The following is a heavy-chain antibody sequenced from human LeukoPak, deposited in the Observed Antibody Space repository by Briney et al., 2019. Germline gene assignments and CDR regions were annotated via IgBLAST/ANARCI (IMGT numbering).Heavy chain of an antibody. J-gene: IGHJ4*02. Sequence: GGTVTLSCAASRFTFSRYCMTWVRQAPGKGLEWVANIKQDGREKYYAYSVKRRLIISRDNDKSSLYLQVNSETVEDTDVYFCAREWDYGWGGTYLDIGGQGTVVTVSS. CDR2: IKQDGREK. V-gene: IGHV3-7*01. D-gene: IGHD3-16*01. CDR1: RFTFSRYC. CDR3: AREWDYGWGGTYLDI.